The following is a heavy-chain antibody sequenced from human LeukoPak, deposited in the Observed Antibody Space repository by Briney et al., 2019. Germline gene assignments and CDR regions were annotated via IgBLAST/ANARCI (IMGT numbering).Heavy chain of an antibody. D-gene: IGHD6-13*01. CDR3: AKVGSSWRYYFDY. CDR1: GFTFSSYA. Sequence: GSLRLSCAASGFTFSSYAMSWVRQAPGKGLEWVSAISGSGGSTYYADSVKGRFTISRDNSKNTLYLQMNSLRAEDTAVYYCAKVGSSWRYYFDYWGQETLVTVSS. CDR2: ISGSGGST. V-gene: IGHV3-23*01. J-gene: IGHJ4*02.